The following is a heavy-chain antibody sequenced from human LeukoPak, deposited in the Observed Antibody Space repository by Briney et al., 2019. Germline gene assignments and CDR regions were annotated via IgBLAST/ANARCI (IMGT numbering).Heavy chain of an antibody. CDR1: GYTFTEIV. D-gene: IGHD2-21*01. V-gene: IGHV1-24*01. CDR3: AAGGDYTLLDY. Sequence: ASVKVSCKVFGYTFTEIVMHWVRQPPGKGLEWMGGFDPGDGEIAYAQKFQGRVTMTEDTSTDTAYMELSSLRSEDTVVYFCAAGGDYTLLDYWGQGTLVTVSS. J-gene: IGHJ4*02. CDR2: FDPGDGEI.